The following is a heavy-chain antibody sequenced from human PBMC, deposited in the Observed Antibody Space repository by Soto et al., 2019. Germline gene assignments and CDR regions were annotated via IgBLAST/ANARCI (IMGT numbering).Heavy chain of an antibody. D-gene: IGHD3-22*01. CDR2: ISYDGSNK. CDR1: GFTVSSYG. CDR3: AKDVTITMIVVVNLSPDY. Sequence: PGGSLRLSCAASGFTVSSYGMHWVRQAPGKGLEWVAVISYDGSNKYYADSVKGRFTISRDNSKNTLYLQMNSLRAEDTAVYYCAKDVTITMIVVVNLSPDYWGQGTLVTVSS. J-gene: IGHJ4*02. V-gene: IGHV3-30*18.